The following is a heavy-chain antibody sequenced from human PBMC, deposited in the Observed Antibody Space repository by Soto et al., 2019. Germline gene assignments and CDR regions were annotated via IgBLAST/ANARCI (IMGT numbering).Heavy chain of an antibody. V-gene: IGHV1-18*01. J-gene: IGHJ3*02. Sequence: ASVKVSCKGSGYTFVSHGITWVRQAPGQGLEWMGWISGYNGDTNYAQKLQGRVTMTTDTSTSTAYMELKSLRSDDTAVYHCARCITIFGVVIIQRCDAFDIWGQGTMVTVSS. CDR3: ARCITIFGVVIIQRCDAFDI. CDR2: ISGYNGDT. D-gene: IGHD3-3*01. CDR1: GYTFVSHG.